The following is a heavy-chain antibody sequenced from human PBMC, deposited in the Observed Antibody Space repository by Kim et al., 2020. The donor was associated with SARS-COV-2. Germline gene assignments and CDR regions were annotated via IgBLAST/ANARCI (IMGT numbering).Heavy chain of an antibody. CDR1: GFTLTKYG. Sequence: GGSLRLSCKASGFTLTKYGMHWVRQAPGTGLEWVAFVSYDGSVKYYGETVKGRFTISGDTSKNTLFLQMDSLRAEDTAVYYCTRGAVSGNDALGIWGQGSLVTVSS. J-gene: IGHJ3*02. V-gene: IGHV3-30*03. CDR2: VSYDGSVK. D-gene: IGHD6-19*01. CDR3: TRGAVSGNDALGI.